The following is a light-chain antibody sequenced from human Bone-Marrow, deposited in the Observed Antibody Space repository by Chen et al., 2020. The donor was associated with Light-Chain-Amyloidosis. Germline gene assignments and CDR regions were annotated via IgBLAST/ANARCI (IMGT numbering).Light chain of an antibody. CDR2: GSS. CDR1: QTISSNY. J-gene: IGKJ4*01. Sequence: EIVLTQPPGTLSLSPGEGANLSCRASQTISSNYLTWYQQKFGQAPRLLIYGSSSRATGIPDRFTGSGSGTDFTLTINRLEPEDFAMYYCQQYGTSPLTFGGGTKVEIE. CDR3: QQYGTSPLT. V-gene: IGKV3-20*01.